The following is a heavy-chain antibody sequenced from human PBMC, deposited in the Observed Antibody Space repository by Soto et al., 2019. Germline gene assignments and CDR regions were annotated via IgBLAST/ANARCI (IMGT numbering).Heavy chain of an antibody. Sequence: GASVKVSCKASGYTFASCGISWVRQAPGQGLEWMGWISAYNGNTNYAQKLQGRVTMTTDTSTSTAYMELRSLRSDDTAVYYCARSGPSITGTTREYKYYYYYYMDVWGKGTTVTVSS. D-gene: IGHD1-7*01. J-gene: IGHJ6*03. CDR3: ARSGPSITGTTREYKYYYYYYMDV. CDR1: GYTFASCG. V-gene: IGHV1-18*01. CDR2: ISAYNGNT.